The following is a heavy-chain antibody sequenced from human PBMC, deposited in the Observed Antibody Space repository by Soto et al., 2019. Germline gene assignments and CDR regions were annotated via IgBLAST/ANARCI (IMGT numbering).Heavy chain of an antibody. CDR2: IYYSGST. D-gene: IGHD6-6*01. V-gene: IGHV4-59*12. CDR1: GGSISSYY. J-gene: IGHJ4*02. CDR3: AKCITALGPIDY. Sequence: TSETLSLTCTVSGGSISSYYWSWIRQPPGKGLEWIGYIYYSGSTNYNPSLKSRVTISVDTSKNQFSLKLNSVTAADTAVYYCAKCITALGPIDYWGQGTLVTVSS.